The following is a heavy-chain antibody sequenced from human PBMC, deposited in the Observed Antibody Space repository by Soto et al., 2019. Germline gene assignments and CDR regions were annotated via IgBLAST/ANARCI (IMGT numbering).Heavy chain of an antibody. V-gene: IGHV4-34*01. Sequence: PSETTSLSGGVSWGSGNCYFLNWICQPPGKGLEWIGEINHTGGSPYNPSLKSRVTMSVDTSKNQFSLRLSSVTAADTAIYYCATRITVFGLLIPPFDPWGQGSQVTVSS. CDR1: WGSGNCYF. CDR3: ATRITVFGLLIPPFDP. J-gene: IGHJ5*02. D-gene: IGHD3-3*01. CDR2: INHTGGS.